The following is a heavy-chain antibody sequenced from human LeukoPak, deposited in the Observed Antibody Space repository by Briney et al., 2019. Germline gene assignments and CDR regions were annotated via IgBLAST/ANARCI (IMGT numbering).Heavy chain of an antibody. CDR2: INSDGSWT. D-gene: IGHD3-16*01. V-gene: IGHV3-74*01. Sequence: GGSLRLSCAASGNYWMHWVRQAPGKGLVWVSHINSDGSWTSYADSVKGRFTISKDNAKNTLYLQMNSLRAEDTAVYYCAREVGGPASYFDYWGQGTLVTVSS. CDR3: AREVGGPASYFDY. CDR1: GNYW. J-gene: IGHJ4*02.